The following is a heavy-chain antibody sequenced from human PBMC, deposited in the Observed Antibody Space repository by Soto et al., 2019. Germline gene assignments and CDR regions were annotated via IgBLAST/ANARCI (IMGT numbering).Heavy chain of an antibody. CDR2: INAGNGNT. Sequence: QVQLVQSGAEVKKPGASVKVSCKASGYTFTSYAMHWVRQAPGQRLEWMVWINAGNGNTKYSQKFQGRVTITRDTSASTAYMELSSLRSEDTAVYYCASGGSGSRPTYYWGQGTLVTVSS. V-gene: IGHV1-3*01. CDR3: ASGGSGSRPTYY. CDR1: GYTFTSYA. J-gene: IGHJ4*02. D-gene: IGHD1-26*01.